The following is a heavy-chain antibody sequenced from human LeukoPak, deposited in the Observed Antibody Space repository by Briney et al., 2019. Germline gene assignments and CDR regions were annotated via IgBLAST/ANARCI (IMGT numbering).Heavy chain of an antibody. CDR1: GGSFSGYY. J-gene: IGHJ4*02. V-gene: IGHV4-34*01. Sequence: SETLSLTCAVYGGSFSGYYWSWIRQPPGKGLEWIGEIHHSGSTNYNPSLKSRVTISVDTSKNQFSLKLSSVTAAETAVYYCVRDPDYWGQGTLVTVSS. CDR3: VRDPDY. CDR2: IHHSGST.